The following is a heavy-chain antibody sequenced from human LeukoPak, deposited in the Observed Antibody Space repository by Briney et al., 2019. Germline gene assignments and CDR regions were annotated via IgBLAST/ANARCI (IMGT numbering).Heavy chain of an antibody. J-gene: IGHJ4*02. CDR3: AKTNGYFDQ. CDR2: ISGSGETT. V-gene: IGHV3-23*01. CDR1: GFTFSSYG. D-gene: IGHD2-8*01. Sequence: GGSLRLSCAASGFTFSSYGMTWLRQTPAKGLEWVSAISGSGETTYYSDSVKGRFTISRDNSKNTLFLQMNSLRVEDAAMYYCAKTNGYFDQWGQGPLVAVSS.